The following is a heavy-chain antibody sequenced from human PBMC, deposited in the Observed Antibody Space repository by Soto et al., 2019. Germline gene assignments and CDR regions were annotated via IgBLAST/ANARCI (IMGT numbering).Heavy chain of an antibody. CDR3: ASDEPYYYGMDV. V-gene: IGHV4-30-4*01. CDR2: IDYSGTT. Sequence: SETLSLTCTVSGDSISNSDYHWNWIRQSPGKGLEWIASIDYSGTTYYNPSLNSGVIISTDTSKNLFSLKERSVTDADTALYCCASDEPYYYGMDVWGQGTTVTVSS. CDR1: GDSISNSDYH. J-gene: IGHJ6*02.